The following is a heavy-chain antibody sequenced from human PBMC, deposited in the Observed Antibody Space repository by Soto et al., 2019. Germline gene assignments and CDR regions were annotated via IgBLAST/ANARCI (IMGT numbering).Heavy chain of an antibody. J-gene: IGHJ6*02. CDR3: ARHAYNYGSNYYYYGMDV. Sequence: SETLSLTCTVSGGSISSSSYYWGWIRQPPGKGLEWIGSIYYSGSTHHNPSLKSRVTISGDTSKNQFSLKLSSVTAADTAVYYCARHAYNYGSNYYYYGMDVWGQGTTVTVSS. CDR1: GGSISSSSYY. CDR2: IYYSGST. V-gene: IGHV4-39*01. D-gene: IGHD5-18*01.